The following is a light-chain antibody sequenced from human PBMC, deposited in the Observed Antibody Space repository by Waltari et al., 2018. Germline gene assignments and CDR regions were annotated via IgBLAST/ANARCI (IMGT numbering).Light chain of an antibody. CDR1: RSDVGGTSF. J-gene: IGLJ2*01. V-gene: IGLV2-11*01. CDR2: ELN. Sequence: QSALTQPRSVSGSPGQSLTLSCTGSRSDVGGTSFFSWYQDRPDNAPKLMIYELNKRPSGVPDRFSGSKSGNTASLTIAGLQAEDEADYSCCSYAGSHVLLGGGTKLTVL. CDR3: CSYAGSHVL.